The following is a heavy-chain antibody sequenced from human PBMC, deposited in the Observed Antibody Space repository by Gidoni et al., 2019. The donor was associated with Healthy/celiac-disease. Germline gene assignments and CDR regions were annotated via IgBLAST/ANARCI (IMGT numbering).Heavy chain of an antibody. CDR1: GLTFDDSP. Sequence: EVQLVESAGVVVQPGGSLRLSCAASGLTFDDSPIHWLRKDPGKGLEWVSCFRWDGGSTDYADSVKGRFTISRDNSKNSLYLKMNSLRTEDTALYYCAKDSVKRGYCSSTRCSNWFDPWGQGTLVTVSS. D-gene: IGHD2-2*01. CDR3: AKDSVKRGYCSSTRCSNWFDP. V-gene: IGHV3-43*01. CDR2: FRWDGGST. J-gene: IGHJ5*02.